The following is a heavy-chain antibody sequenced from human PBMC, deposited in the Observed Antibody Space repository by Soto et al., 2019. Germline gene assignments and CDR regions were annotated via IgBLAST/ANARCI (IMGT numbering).Heavy chain of an antibody. J-gene: IGHJ4*02. CDR1: GGSIINHY. CDR3: ARANWYSEY. CDR2: IYYSGST. V-gene: IGHV4-59*11. Sequence: TSETLSLTCTVSGGSIINHYWSWIRQPPGKGLEWIGYIYYSGSTNYNPSLKSRVTISVDTSKNQFSLNLTSLTAADTAIYYCARANWYSEYWGQGTLVTVSS. D-gene: IGHD7-27*01.